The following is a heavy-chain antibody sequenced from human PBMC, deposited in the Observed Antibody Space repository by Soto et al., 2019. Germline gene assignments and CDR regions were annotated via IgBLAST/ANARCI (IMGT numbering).Heavy chain of an antibody. Sequence: SETLSLTCTVSGGSISSYYWSWIRQPPGKGLEWIGYIYYSGSTNYNPSLKSRVTISVDTSKNQFSLKLSSVTAADTAVYYCAREAGYSSGWYEYYYMDVWGKGTTVTVSS. J-gene: IGHJ6*03. CDR1: GGSISSYY. CDR3: AREAGYSSGWYEYYYMDV. D-gene: IGHD6-19*01. CDR2: IYYSGST. V-gene: IGHV4-59*01.